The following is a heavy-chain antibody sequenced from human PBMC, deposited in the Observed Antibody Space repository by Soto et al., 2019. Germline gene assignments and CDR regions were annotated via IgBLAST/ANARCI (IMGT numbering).Heavy chain of an antibody. CDR1: RFTFDDYT. Sequence: GGSLRLSCAACRFTFDDYTMHWVRQAPGKGLAWVPIISWDGGSTYYADSVKGRFTISRDNSKNSLYLQMNSLRTEDTALSYCAKDASRGWPQLHFDYWGQGTLVTISS. CDR2: ISWDGGST. CDR3: AKDASRGWPQLHFDY. V-gene: IGHV3-43*01. J-gene: IGHJ4*02. D-gene: IGHD6-19*01.